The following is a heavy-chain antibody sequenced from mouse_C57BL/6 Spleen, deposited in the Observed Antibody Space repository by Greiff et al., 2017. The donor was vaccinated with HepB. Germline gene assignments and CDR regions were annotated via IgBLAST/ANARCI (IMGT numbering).Heavy chain of an antibody. D-gene: IGHD4-1*01. V-gene: IGHV6-6*01. Sequence: EVQLVESGGGLVQPGGSMKLSCAASGFTFSDAWMDWVRQSPEKGLEWVAEIRNKANNHATYYAESVKGRFTISRDDSKSSVYLQMNSLRAEDTGIYYCTRDWADYFDYWGQGTTLTVSS. CDR2: IRNKANNHAT. CDR3: TRDWADYFDY. CDR1: GFTFSDAW. J-gene: IGHJ2*01.